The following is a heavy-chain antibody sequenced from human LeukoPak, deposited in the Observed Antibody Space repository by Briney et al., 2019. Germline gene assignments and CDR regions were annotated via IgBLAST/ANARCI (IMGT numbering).Heavy chain of an antibody. CDR1: GGTFSSYA. Sequence: SCKASGGTFSSYAMHWVRQAPGKGLEWVAVISYDGSNKYYADSVKGRFTISRDNSKNTLYLQMNSLRAEDTAVYYCARDRGTSFDYWGQGTLVTVSS. J-gene: IGHJ4*02. CDR3: ARDRGTSFDY. D-gene: IGHD1-7*01. CDR2: ISYDGSNK. V-gene: IGHV3-30-3*01.